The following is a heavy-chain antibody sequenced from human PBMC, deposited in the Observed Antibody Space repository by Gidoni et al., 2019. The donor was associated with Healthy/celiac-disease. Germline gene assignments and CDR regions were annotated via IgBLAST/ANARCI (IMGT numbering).Heavy chain of an antibody. V-gene: IGHV4-39*01. J-gene: IGHJ4*02. CDR3: SLSGWYGSDY. D-gene: IGHD6-19*01. CDR1: GGSISSSSYY. Sequence: QLQLQESGPGLVKPSETLSLTFTVSGGSISSSSYYWGWIRQPPGKGLEWIGRIYYSGSTYYNPSLKSRVTISVDTSKNQFSLKLSSVTAADTAVYYCSLSGWYGSDYWGQGTLVTVSS. CDR2: IYYSGST.